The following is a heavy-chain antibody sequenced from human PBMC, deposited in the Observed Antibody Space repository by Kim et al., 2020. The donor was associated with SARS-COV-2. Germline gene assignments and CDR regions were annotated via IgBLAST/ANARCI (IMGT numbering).Heavy chain of an antibody. V-gene: IGHV4-34*01. CDR1: GGSFSGYY. D-gene: IGHD6-13*01. J-gene: IGHJ5*02. Sequence: SETLSLTCAVYGGSFSGYYWSWIRQPPGKGLEWIGEINHSGSTNYNPSLKSRVTISVDTSKNQFSLKLSSVTAADTAVYYCARGRGSSSWYGGHLERFDPWGQGTLVTVSS. CDR3: ARGRGSSSWYGGHLERFDP. CDR2: INHSGST.